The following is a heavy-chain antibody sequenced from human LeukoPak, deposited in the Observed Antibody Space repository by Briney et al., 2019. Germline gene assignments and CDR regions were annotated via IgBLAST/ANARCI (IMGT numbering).Heavy chain of an antibody. CDR1: GFTFSSYA. D-gene: IGHD3-9*01. CDR3: ASTRSRYFDWIPDY. CDR2: ISYDGSNK. J-gene: IGHJ4*02. Sequence: GGSLRLSCAASGFTFSSYAMHWVRQAPGKGLEWVAVISYDGSNKYYADSVKGRFTISRDNSKNTLYLQMNSLRAEDTAVYYCASTRSRYFDWIPDYWGQGTLVTVSS. V-gene: IGHV3-30-3*01.